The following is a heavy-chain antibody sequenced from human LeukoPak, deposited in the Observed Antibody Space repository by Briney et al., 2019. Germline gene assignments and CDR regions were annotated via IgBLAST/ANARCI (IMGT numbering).Heavy chain of an antibody. J-gene: IGHJ3*02. CDR2: IYYSGST. CDR3: ARDRSGVIGKDAFDI. V-gene: IGHV4-39*07. CDR1: GDSISSSSYY. D-gene: IGHD3-22*01. Sequence: SETLSLTSTVSGDSISSSSYYWGWIRQPPRKGLEWLGSIYYSGSTYYHTSLKSGVTISVAMSKNQFSLKLSSVTAADTHVYYCARDRSGVIGKDAFDIWGQGTMVPVSS.